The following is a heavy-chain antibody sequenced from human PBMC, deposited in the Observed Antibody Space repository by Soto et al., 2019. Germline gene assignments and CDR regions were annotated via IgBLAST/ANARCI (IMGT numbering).Heavy chain of an antibody. CDR1: GFTFSDYY. CDR3: AKEIWKMATTNPDYYYYYGMDV. D-gene: IGHD5-12*01. V-gene: IGHV3-23*01. CDR2: ISGSGGST. J-gene: IGHJ6*02. Sequence: GGSLRLSCAASGFTFSDYYMSWIRQAPGKGLEWVSAISGSGGSTYYADSVKGRFTISRDNSKNTLYLQMNSLRAEDTAVYYCAKEIWKMATTNPDYYYYYGMDVWGQGTTVTVSS.